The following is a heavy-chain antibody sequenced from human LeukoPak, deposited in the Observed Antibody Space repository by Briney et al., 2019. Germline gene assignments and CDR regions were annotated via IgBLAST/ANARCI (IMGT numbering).Heavy chain of an antibody. CDR3: VKDRFDSSGPRTPSF. Sequence: GGSLRLSCEASGFTFSSYGMHWVRQAPGKGLEWVAVISYDGSNKYYADSVKGRFTISRDNSKNTHYLQMNSLRAEDTAVYYCVKDRFDSSGPRTPSFWGQGTLVTVSS. V-gene: IGHV3-30*18. J-gene: IGHJ4*02. D-gene: IGHD3-22*01. CDR2: ISYDGSNK. CDR1: GFTFSSYG.